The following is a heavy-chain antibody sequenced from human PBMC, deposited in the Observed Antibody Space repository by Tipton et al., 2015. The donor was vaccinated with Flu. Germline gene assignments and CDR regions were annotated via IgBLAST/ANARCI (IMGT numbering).Heavy chain of an antibody. CDR3: ARDGVSRGYYYYYMDV. D-gene: IGHD3-16*01. CDR1: GGSVSSGSYY. J-gene: IGHJ6*03. V-gene: IGHV4-61*01. CDR2: IYYSGST. Sequence: TLSLTCTVSGGSVSSGSYYWSWIRQPPGKGLEWIGYIYYSGSTNYNPSLKSRVTISVDTSKNQFSLKLRSVTAADTAVYYCARDGVSRGYYYYYMDVWGKGTTVTVSS.